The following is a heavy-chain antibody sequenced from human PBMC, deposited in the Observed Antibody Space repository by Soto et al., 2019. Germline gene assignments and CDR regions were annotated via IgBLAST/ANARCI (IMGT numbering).Heavy chain of an antibody. CDR1: GGSISSSSYY. D-gene: IGHD2-2*01. V-gene: IGHV4-39*01. Sequence: SETLSLTCTVSGGSISSSSYYWGWIRQPPGKGLEWIGSIYYSGSTYYNTSLKSRVTISVDTSKNQFSLKLSSVTAADTAVYYCARLFGEGYCSSTSCYAGWYFDLWGRGTLVTVSS. CDR3: ARLFGEGYCSSTSCYAGWYFDL. J-gene: IGHJ2*01. CDR2: IYYSGST.